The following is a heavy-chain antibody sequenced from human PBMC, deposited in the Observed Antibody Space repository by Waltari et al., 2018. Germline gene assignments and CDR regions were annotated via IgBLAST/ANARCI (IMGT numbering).Heavy chain of an antibody. CDR3: ASRGGGGYCSGGSCYSAG. CDR2: IYTSGRT. V-gene: IGHV4-61*09. D-gene: IGHD2-15*01. Sequence: QVQLQESGPGLVKPSQTLSLTCTVSGGSISSGSFYWSWIRQPAGKGLEWIGYIYTSGRTNYTPSLESRVTISVSTSKNQSSLKRGSVTAADTAVYDWASRGGGGYCSGGSCYSAGWGQGTLVTVSS. J-gene: IGHJ4*02. CDR1: GGSISSGSFY.